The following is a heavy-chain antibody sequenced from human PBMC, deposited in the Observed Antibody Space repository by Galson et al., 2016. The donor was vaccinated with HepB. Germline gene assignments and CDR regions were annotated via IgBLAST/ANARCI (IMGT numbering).Heavy chain of an antibody. Sequence: SLRLSCAASGFTFSSYSMHWVRQAPGKGLEWVAVISFDGNNKYFAYSFWGRFSISRDNSRNTGSLQRNSRKGDNTAVYFCARDPGRYAYGPNKYHYDYGMDLWGQGTTVTVSS. D-gene: IGHD5-18*01. V-gene: IGHV3-30*04. CDR3: ARDPGRYAYGPNKYHYDYGMDL. CDR1: GFTFSSYS. CDR2: ISFDGNNK. J-gene: IGHJ6*02.